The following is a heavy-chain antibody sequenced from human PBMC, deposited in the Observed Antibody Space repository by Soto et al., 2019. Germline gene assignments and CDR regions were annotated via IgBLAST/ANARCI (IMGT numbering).Heavy chain of an antibody. D-gene: IGHD2-15*01. V-gene: IGHV3-66*01. Sequence: EVQLVESGGGLVQPGGSLRLSCAASGFTVSSKYMTWVRQAPGKGLEWVSLIQSGGTTYYADSVKGRFTISRDTSENTLDLQMDRLRVEDTAVYYCARDDVLCDGGRCYGIPLDVWGKRTTVTVST. J-gene: IGHJ6*04. CDR1: GFTVSSKY. CDR3: ARDDVLCDGGRCYGIPLDV. CDR2: IQSGGTT.